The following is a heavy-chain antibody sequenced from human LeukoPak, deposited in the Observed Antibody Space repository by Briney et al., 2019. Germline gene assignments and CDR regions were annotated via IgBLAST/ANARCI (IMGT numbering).Heavy chain of an antibody. Sequence: TLSLTCAVSGGSISSSNWWSWVRQAPGKGLEWVAVISYDGSNKYYADSVKGRFTISRDNSKNTLYLQMNSLRAEDTAVYYCAKKRRDYYGDPLGLDYWGQGTLVTVSS. CDR1: GGSISSSN. D-gene: IGHD4-17*01. J-gene: IGHJ4*02. V-gene: IGHV3-30*18. CDR3: AKKRRDYYGDPLGLDY. CDR2: ISYDGSNK.